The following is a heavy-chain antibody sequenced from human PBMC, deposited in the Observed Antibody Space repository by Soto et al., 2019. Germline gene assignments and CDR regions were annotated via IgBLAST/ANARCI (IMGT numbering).Heavy chain of an antibody. Sequence: QVQLVESGGGVVQPGRSLRLSCAASGFSFSSYAMHWVRQAPGKGLEWVAVISYDGSKIFYGDSVKGRFTISRDNAKNTLSVEIHSLRAEDTAVYYCAREPKTFGRGRGIGVWGQATTVTVSS. J-gene: IGHJ6*02. CDR1: GFSFSSYA. CDR3: AREPKTFGRGRGIGV. CDR2: ISYDGSKI. D-gene: IGHD3-16*01. V-gene: IGHV3-30*14.